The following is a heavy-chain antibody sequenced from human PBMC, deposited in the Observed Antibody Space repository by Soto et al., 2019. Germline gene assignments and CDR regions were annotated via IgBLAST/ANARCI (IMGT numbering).Heavy chain of an antibody. CDR3: AREGEQLVYDY. V-gene: IGHV3-30-3*01. CDR1: GFTFSSYA. CDR2: ISYDGSNK. J-gene: IGHJ4*02. D-gene: IGHD6-6*01. Sequence: QVQLVESGGGVVQPGRSLRLSCAASGFTFSSYAMHWVRQAPGKGLEWVAVISYDGSNKYYADSVKGRFTISRDNSKNTLYRQMNSLRAEDTAVYYCAREGEQLVYDYWGQGTLVTVSS.